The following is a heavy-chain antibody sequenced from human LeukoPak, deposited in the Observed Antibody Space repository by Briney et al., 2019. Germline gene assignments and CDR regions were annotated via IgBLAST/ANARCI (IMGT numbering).Heavy chain of an antibody. CDR1: GFTFSSYS. V-gene: IGHV3-21*01. J-gene: IGHJ4*02. Sequence: GGSLRLSCAASGFTFSSYSMNWVRQAPGKGLEWVSSISSSSSYIYYADSVKGRFTISRDNAKNSLYLQMNSLRAEDTAVYYCARGGTYDYVWGTYRPFDYWGQGTLVTVSS. CDR3: ARGGTYDYVWGTYRPFDY. CDR2: ISSSSSYI. D-gene: IGHD3-16*02.